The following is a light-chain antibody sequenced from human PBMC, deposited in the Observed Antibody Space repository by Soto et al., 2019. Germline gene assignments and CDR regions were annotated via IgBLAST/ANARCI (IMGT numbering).Light chain of an antibody. Sequence: EIFLTQPPAIVSFSPGERATLSCRASQSVNNFFAWYQQRPGQAPRLLIYDASYRAPGIPARFSGSGSGTDFTLTISSLEAEDSAVYYCLQYNNWWTFGQGTKVDIK. CDR3: LQYNNWWT. V-gene: IGKV3-11*01. CDR2: DAS. CDR1: QSVNNF. J-gene: IGKJ1*01.